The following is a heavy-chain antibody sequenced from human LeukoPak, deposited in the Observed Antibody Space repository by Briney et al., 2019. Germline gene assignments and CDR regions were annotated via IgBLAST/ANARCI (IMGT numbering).Heavy chain of an antibody. CDR3: ARKVGATTYPDWFDP. CDR2: INHSGST. D-gene: IGHD1-26*01. CDR1: GGSIISSTYY. Sequence: SETLSLTCTVSGGSIISSTYYWGWIRQPPGKGLEWIGEINHSGSTNYNPSLKSRVTISVDTSKKQFSLKLSSVTAADTAVYYCARKVGATTYPDWFDPWGQGTLVTVSS. V-gene: IGHV4-39*07. J-gene: IGHJ5*02.